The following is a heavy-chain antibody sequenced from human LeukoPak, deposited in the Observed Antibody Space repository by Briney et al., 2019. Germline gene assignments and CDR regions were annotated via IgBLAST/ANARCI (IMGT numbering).Heavy chain of an antibody. D-gene: IGHD6-19*01. CDR1: GFTVSTNY. J-gene: IGHJ4*02. V-gene: IGHV3-53*01. Sequence: GGSLRLSCAASGFTVSTNYMSWVRQAPGKGLEWVSVIYSADSTYYADSVKGRFTISRDNCKNTLYLQMNSLRAEDTAVYYCATAVAGPPFDYWGQGTLVTVSS. CDR3: ATAVAGPPFDY. CDR2: IYSADST.